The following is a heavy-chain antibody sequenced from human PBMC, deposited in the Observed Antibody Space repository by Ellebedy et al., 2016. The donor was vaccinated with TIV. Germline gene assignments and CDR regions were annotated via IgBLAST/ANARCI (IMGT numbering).Heavy chain of an antibody. CDR2: IYYSGST. CDR3: ARGTLNYGIDY. V-gene: IGHV4-59*12. J-gene: IGHJ4*02. Sequence: MPSETLSLTCTVSGSSISSYYWSWIRQPPGKGLEWIGYIYYSGSTNYNPSLKSRVTISVDTSKNQFSLKLSSVTAADPAVYYCARGTLNYGIDYWGQGTLVTVSS. CDR1: GSSISSYY. D-gene: IGHD4-17*01.